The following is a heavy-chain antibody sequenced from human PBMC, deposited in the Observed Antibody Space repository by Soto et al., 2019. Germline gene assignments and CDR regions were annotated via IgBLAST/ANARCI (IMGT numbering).Heavy chain of an antibody. J-gene: IGHJ4*02. Sequence: QVHLVQSGAEVKKPGASVKVSCQGSGYAFTTYGITWVRQAPGQGLEWMGGISAHNGNTNYAQKLQGRVNKTRDISTGTAYMELRSLKYDDTSVYYCARGRYGDYWGQGALVTVTP. CDR2: ISAHNGNT. V-gene: IGHV1-18*01. CDR1: GYAFTTYG. D-gene: IGHD1-1*01. CDR3: ARGRYGDY.